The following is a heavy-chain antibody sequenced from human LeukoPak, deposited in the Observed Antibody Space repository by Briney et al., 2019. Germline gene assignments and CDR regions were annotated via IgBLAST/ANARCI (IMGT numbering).Heavy chain of an antibody. CDR3: ARDQTAATGIFDY. CDR1: GYTLTGYY. J-gene: IGHJ4*02. V-gene: IGHV1-46*01. Sequence: GVSVKVSCKSSGYTLTGYYIHWVRQAPGQGLEWMGIINPSGGRTPSGGSTSYAQKFQGKVTMTRDTSTSTVNVELSSLRSDDTAVYYCARDQTAATGIFDYWGQGTLVTVSS. CDR2: INPSGGRTPSGGST. D-gene: IGHD6-13*01.